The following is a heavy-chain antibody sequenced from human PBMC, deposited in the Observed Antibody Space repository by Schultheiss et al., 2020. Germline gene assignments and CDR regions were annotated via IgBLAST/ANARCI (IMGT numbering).Heavy chain of an antibody. CDR3: ARGGEHTYYFDSTGYYPLDH. J-gene: IGHJ4*02. CDR1: GFTFSGSA. CDR2: ISDSGKQK. V-gene: IGHV3-30*04. D-gene: IGHD3-22*01. Sequence: GGSLRLSCAASGFTFSGSAMHWVRQAPGKGLEWVAFISDSGKQKYYADSVKGRFTISRDNARNPLFLQMNSLRPEGTAVYYCARGGEHTYYFDSTGYYPLDHWGQGTLVTVSS.